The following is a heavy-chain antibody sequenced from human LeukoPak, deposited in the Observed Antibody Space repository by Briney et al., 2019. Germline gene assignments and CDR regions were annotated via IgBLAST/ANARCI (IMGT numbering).Heavy chain of an antibody. CDR2: ISHSANTI. V-gene: IGHV3-48*03. CDR3: ARETDSSPLGY. CDR1: GFTFSSFE. Sequence: GGSLRLSCAASGFTFSSFEMNWVRQAPGKGLEWVSYISHSANTIYYADSVKGRFTISRDNAKNSLYLQMNGLRAEDTAVYYCARETDSSPLGYWGQGTLVTVSS. J-gene: IGHJ4*02. D-gene: IGHD6-13*01.